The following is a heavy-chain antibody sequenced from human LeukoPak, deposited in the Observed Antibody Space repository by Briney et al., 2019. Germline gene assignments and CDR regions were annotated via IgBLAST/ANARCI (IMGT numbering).Heavy chain of an antibody. Sequence: SETLSLTCTVSGGSISSSSYYWGWIRQPPGKGLEWIGSIYYSGSTYYNPSLKSRVTISVDTSKNQFSLKLSSVTAADTAVYYCARLPGYSSGWYDYCGQGTLVTVSS. V-gene: IGHV4-39*01. D-gene: IGHD6-19*01. J-gene: IGHJ4*02. CDR1: GGSISSSSYY. CDR3: ARLPGYSSGWYDY. CDR2: IYYSGST.